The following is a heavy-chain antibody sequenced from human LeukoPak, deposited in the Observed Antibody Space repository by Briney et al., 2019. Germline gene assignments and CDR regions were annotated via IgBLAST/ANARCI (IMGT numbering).Heavy chain of an antibody. J-gene: IGHJ4*02. Sequence: GGSLRLSCAASGFIFSDYAMHWVRQAPGKGLEYVSAISTDGGGTYYVNSVKGRFTISRENSKNTLYLQMGSLRAEDMAVYYCARYGSGSYYHYWGQGTLVTVSS. V-gene: IGHV3-64*01. CDR1: GFIFSDYA. CDR2: ISTDGGGT. D-gene: IGHD3-10*01. CDR3: ARYGSGSYYHY.